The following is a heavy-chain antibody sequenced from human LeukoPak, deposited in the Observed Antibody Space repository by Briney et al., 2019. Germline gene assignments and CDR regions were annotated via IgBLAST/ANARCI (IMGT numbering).Heavy chain of an antibody. Sequence: GGSLRLSCVASGFTFSSYWMSWVRQAPGKGPEWVANIKQESGEIYYVDSVKGRFTISRDNAKNSLYLQMNSLRAEDTAVYYCARDKIVGPTRFDYWGQGILVTVSS. J-gene: IGHJ4*02. CDR1: GFTFSSYW. CDR2: IKQESGEI. V-gene: IGHV3-7*01. CDR3: ARDKIVGPTRFDY. D-gene: IGHD1-26*01.